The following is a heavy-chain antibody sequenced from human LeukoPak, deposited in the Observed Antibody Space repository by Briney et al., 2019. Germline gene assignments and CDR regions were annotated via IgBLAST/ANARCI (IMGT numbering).Heavy chain of an antibody. J-gene: IGHJ4*02. V-gene: IGHV4-39*01. CDR2: IYYSGST. Sequence: PSETLSLTCAVYGGSFSGYYWGWIRQPPGKGPEWIGSIYYSGSTYYNPSLKSRVTISVDTSKNQFSLKLSSVTAADTAVYYCARQLWGYYDSSGSLDYWGQGTLVTVSS. CDR1: GGSFSGYY. D-gene: IGHD3-22*01. CDR3: ARQLWGYYDSSGSLDY.